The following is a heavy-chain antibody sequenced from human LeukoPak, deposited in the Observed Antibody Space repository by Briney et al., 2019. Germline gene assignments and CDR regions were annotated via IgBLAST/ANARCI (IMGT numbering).Heavy chain of an antibody. J-gene: IGHJ4*02. CDR2: ISGGGGST. V-gene: IGHV3-23*01. Sequence: PGGSLRLSCAASGFTFSSYAMSWVRQAPGKGLEWVSAISGGGGSTYYADSVKGRFTISRDNSKNTLYLQMNSLRAEDTAVYYCANLITMVRGVIIDYWGQGTLVTVSS. CDR3: ANLITMVRGVIIDY. D-gene: IGHD3-10*01. CDR1: GFTFSSYA.